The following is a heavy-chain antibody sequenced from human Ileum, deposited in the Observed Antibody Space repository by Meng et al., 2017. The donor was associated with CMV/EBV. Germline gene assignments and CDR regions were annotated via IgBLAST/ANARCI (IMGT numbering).Heavy chain of an antibody. CDR3: ARVHLAARQYYYYGMDV. CDR1: GFTFSSYA. D-gene: IGHD6-6*01. V-gene: IGHV3-30*04. Sequence: GESLKISCAASGFTFSSYAMHWVRQAPGKGLEWVAVISYDGSNKYYADSVKGRFTISRDNSKNTLYLQMNSLRAEDTAVYYCARVHLAARQYYYYGMDVWGQGTTVTVSS. J-gene: IGHJ6*02. CDR2: ISYDGSNK.